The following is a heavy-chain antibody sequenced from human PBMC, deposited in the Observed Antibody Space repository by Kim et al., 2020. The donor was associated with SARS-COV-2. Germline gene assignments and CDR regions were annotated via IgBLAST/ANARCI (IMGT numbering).Heavy chain of an antibody. V-gene: IGHV3-23*01. CDR1: GFTFSSYA. Sequence: GGSLRLSCAASGFTFSSYAMSWVRQAPGKGLEWVSAISGSGGSTYYADSVKGRFTISRDNSKNTLYLQMNSLRAEDTAVYYCAKDLVVPAAIGPNWFDPWGQGTLVTVSS. J-gene: IGHJ5*02. CDR3: AKDLVVPAAIGPNWFDP. CDR2: ISGSGGST. D-gene: IGHD2-2*02.